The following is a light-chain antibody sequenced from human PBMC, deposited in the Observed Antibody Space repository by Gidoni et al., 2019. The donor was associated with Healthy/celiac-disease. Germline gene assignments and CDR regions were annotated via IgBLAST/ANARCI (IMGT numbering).Light chain of an antibody. CDR1: QSVSSY. V-gene: IGKV3-11*01. Sequence: DMGLTQSPATLSLSPGERATLSCRASQSVSSYLAWYQQKPGQAPRLLIYDASNRATGIPARFSGSGSGTDFTLTISSLEPEDFAVYYCQQRSNWPPFTFGPGTKVDIK. CDR2: DAS. CDR3: QQRSNWPPFT. J-gene: IGKJ3*01.